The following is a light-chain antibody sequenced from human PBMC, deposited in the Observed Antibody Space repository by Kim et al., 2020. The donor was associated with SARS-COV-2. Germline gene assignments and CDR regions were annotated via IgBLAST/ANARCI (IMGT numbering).Light chain of an antibody. CDR1: SLRSYY. CDR3: MSRGTSGVVV. V-gene: IGLV3-19*01. J-gene: IGLJ2*01. Sequence: SSELTQDPAVSVALGQTVRITCRGDSLRSYYATWYQQKAGQAPALVVYGKNNRPSGIPDRFSGSSSGNTASLTITGAQADDEADYYCMSRGTSGVVVFGGGTQLTVL. CDR2: GKN.